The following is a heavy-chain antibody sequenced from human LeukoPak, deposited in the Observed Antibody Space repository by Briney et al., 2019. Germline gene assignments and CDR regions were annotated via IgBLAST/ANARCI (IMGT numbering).Heavy chain of an antibody. CDR1: GFTFSDYY. CDR2: ISSSSGYT. V-gene: IGHV3-11*03. D-gene: IGHD3-10*01. J-gene: IGHJ4*02. CDR3: AGYGSGSYFYFDH. Sequence: PGGSLRLSCAASGFTFSDYYMSWIRQAPGKGLEWVSYISSSSGYTNYADSVKGRFTISRDNAKNSLYLQMNSLRAEDTAVYYCAGYGSGSYFYFDHWGQGTLVTVSS.